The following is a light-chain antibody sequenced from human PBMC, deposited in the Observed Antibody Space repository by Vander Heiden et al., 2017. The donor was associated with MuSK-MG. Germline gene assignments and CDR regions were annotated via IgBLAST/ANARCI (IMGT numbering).Light chain of an antibody. CDR3: QKYYSAPRT. J-gene: IGKJ1*01. V-gene: IGKV1-27*01. CDR1: QGISNY. CDR2: AAS. Sequence: DIQMTQSPSSLSASVRDRVTITCRPSQGISNYLAWYQQKPGKVPKLLIYAASTLQSGVPYRFSGSGSGTDFTLTISSLQPEDVATYYCQKYYSAPRTFGQGTKVEIK.